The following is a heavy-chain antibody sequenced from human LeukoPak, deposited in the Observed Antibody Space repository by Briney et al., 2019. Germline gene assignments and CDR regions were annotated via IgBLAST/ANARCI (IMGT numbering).Heavy chain of an antibody. Sequence: SETLSLTCTVSGYSISSGYYWGWIRQPPGKGLEWIGEINHSGSTNYNPSLKSRVTISVDTSKNQFSLKLSSVTAADTAVYYCAAKVSLDPWGQGTLVTVSS. CDR3: AAKVSLDP. V-gene: IGHV4-38-2*02. CDR1: GYSISSGYY. J-gene: IGHJ5*02. CDR2: INHSGST. D-gene: IGHD4/OR15-4a*01.